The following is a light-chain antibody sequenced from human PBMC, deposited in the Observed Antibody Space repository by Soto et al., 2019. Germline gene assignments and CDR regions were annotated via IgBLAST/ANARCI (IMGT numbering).Light chain of an antibody. Sequence: DKLMSQSPATLSVSLGERVTLSCRASQNIHNHMSWFLQKPGQTPRLLIYDAIIRAPDVPARFSGSWSGTEFTLTINSLQYEDFEVYYCQQYDAWPLTLGGGTTVDI. CDR1: QNIHNH. J-gene: IGKJ4*01. CDR3: QQYDAWPLT. CDR2: DAI. V-gene: IGKV3-15*01.